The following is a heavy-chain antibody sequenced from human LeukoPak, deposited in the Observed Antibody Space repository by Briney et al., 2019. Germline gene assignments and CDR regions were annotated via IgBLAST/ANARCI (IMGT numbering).Heavy chain of an antibody. J-gene: IGHJ4*02. D-gene: IGHD2-15*01. CDR2: IRFDAGHT. V-gene: IGHV3-30*02. CDR3: ARGLPGVYPYCSGGSCQGDNSHLDY. CDR1: GFIFSNYG. Sequence: PGGSLRLSCAAYGFIFSNYGFHWVRQAPGKGLEWVAFIRFDAGHTDYADSVKGRFTISRDNSKNTLYLQMNSLRAEDTAVYYCARGLPGVYPYCSGGSCQGDNSHLDYWGQGTLVTVSS.